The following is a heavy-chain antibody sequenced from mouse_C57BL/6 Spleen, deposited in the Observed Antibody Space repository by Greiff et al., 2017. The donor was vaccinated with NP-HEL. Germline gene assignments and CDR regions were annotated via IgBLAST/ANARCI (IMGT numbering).Heavy chain of an antibody. V-gene: IGHV1-54*01. CDR1: GYAFTNYL. CDR3: ARRASYGYDDGYWYFDV. CDR2: INPGSGGT. J-gene: IGHJ1*03. D-gene: IGHD2-9*01. Sequence: QVQLQQSGAELVRPGTSVKVSCKASGYAFTNYLIEWVKQRPGQGLEWIGVINPGSGGTNYNEKFKGKATLTADKSSSTAYMQLSSLTSEDSAVYFCARRASYGYDDGYWYFDVWGTGTTVTVSS.